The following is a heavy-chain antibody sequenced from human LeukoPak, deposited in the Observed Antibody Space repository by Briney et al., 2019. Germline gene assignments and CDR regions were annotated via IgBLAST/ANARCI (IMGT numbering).Heavy chain of an antibody. D-gene: IGHD2-2*01. J-gene: IGHJ4*02. CDR3: ARSRYCSSTSCHPFDY. CDR2: ISAYNGNT. Sequence: ASVKVSCKASGGTFSSYAISWVRQAPGQGLEWMGWISAYNGNTNYAQKLQGRVTMTTDTSTSTAYMELRSLRSDDTAVYYCARSRYCSSTSCHPFDYWGQGTLVTVSS. V-gene: IGHV1-18*01. CDR1: GGTFSSYA.